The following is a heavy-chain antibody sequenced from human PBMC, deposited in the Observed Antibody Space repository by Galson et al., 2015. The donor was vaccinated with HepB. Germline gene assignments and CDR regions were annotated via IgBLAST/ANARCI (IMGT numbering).Heavy chain of an antibody. CDR1: GSTFTGYY. J-gene: IGHJ3*02. V-gene: IGHV1-46*01. CDR3: ARGTLYDSSGYPTGRSGAFDI. CDR2: INPSGGST. D-gene: IGHD3-22*01. Sequence: SVKVSCKASGSTFTGYYMHWVRQAPGQGLEWMGIINPSGGSTSYAQKFQGRVTMTRDTSTSTVYMELSSLRSEDTAVYYCARGTLYDSSGYPTGRSGAFDIWGQGTMVTVSS.